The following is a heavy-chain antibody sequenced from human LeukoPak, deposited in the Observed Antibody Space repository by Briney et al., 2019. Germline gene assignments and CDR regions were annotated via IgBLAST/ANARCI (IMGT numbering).Heavy chain of an antibody. D-gene: IGHD4-17*01. Sequence: PSETLSLTCAVYGGSFSGYYWSWIRQPPGKGLEWIGEINHSGSTNYNPSLKSRVTISVDTSKNQFSLKLSSVTAADTAVYYCARVSDYGDYGYWFDPWGQGTLVTVPS. V-gene: IGHV4-34*09. CDR2: INHSGST. CDR1: GGSFSGYY. J-gene: IGHJ5*02. CDR3: ARVSDYGDYGYWFDP.